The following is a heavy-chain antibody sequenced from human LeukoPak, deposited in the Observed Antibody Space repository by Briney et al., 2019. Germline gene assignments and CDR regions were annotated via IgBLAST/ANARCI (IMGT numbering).Heavy chain of an antibody. V-gene: IGHV4-31*03. CDR2: IYYSGST. J-gene: IGHJ6*02. CDR1: GGSISSGGYY. Sequence: SQTLSLTCTVSGGSISSGGYYWSWIRQHPGKGLEWIGYIYYSGSTYYNPSLKSRVTISVDTSKNQFSLKLSSVTAADTAVYYCARDPSYYDILTGYYNDYYYGMDVWGQGTTVTVSS. D-gene: IGHD3-9*01. CDR3: ARDPSYYDILTGYYNDYYYGMDV.